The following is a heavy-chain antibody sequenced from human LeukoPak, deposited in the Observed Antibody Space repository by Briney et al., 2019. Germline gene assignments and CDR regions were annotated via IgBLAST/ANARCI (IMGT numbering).Heavy chain of an antibody. CDR2: IVVGSDNT. D-gene: IGHD6-25*01. CDR3: AAPYSSAWFDY. V-gene: IGHV1-58*01. CDR1: GFTFTSRSA. Sequence: SVTVSCKASGFTFTSRSAVQWVRQARGQRLEWIGWIVVGSDNTNYAQKFQERVTITRDMSTSTAYMELSSLTSEDTAVYYCAAPYSSAWFDYWGQGTLVTVSS. J-gene: IGHJ4*02.